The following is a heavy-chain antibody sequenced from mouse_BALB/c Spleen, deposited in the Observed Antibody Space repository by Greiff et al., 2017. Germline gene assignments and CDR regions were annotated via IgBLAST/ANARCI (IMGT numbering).Heavy chain of an antibody. J-gene: IGHJ4*01. D-gene: IGHD6-1*01. Sequence: EVKLMESGAELVKPGASVKLSCTASGFNIKDTYMHWVKQRPEQGLEWIGRIDPANGNTKYDPKFQGKATITADTSSNTAYLQLSSLTSEDTAVYYCGSGYAMDYWGQGTSVTVSS. V-gene: IGHV14-3*02. CDR3: GSGYAMDY. CDR1: GFNIKDTY. CDR2: IDPANGNT.